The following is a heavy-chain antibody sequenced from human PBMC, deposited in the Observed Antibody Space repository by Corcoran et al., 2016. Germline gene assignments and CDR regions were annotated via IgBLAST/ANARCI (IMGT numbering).Heavy chain of an antibody. V-gene: IGHV3-74*01. D-gene: IGHD3-22*01. CDR3: ASASGSYDRGGYFDY. CDR2: ISTDGCGT. CDR1: GFTFSSYW. Sequence: EVQLVESGGGLVQPGGSLRLSCAASGFTFSSYWMHWVRQAPGKGLVWVSRISTDGCGTSYADSVKGRFTISRDNAKNTMFLQMNSLTAEDTAVVYCASASGSYDRGGYFDYWGQGALVAVSS. J-gene: IGHJ4*02.